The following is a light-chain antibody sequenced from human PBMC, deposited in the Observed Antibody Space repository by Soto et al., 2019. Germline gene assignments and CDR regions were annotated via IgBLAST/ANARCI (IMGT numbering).Light chain of an antibody. J-gene: IGKJ1*01. CDR2: AAS. Sequence: DIQMTQSPSSLSASVGDRVTVTCRASQGISNYLAWYQQKPGKVPKLLIYAASTLQSGVPSRFSGGGSGTDFTLTIGSLQPEDVATYYCQKYNSAPWTFGQGTKVDIK. CDR1: QGISNY. CDR3: QKYNSAPWT. V-gene: IGKV1-27*01.